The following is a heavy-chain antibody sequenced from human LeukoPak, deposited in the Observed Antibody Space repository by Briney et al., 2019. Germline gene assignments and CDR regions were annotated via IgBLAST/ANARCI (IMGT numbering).Heavy chain of an antibody. CDR2: INHSGST. J-gene: IGHJ6*04. CDR1: GGSFSGYY. V-gene: IGHV4-34*01. CDR3: ARGRYCSGGSCYSPYYYYYGMDV. Sequence: SETLSLTCAVYGGSFSGYYWSWIRQPPGKGLEWIGEINHSGSTNYNPSLKSRVTISVDTSKNQFSLKLSSVTAAGTAVYYCARGRYCSGGSCYSPYYYYYGMDVWGKGTTVTVSS. D-gene: IGHD2-15*01.